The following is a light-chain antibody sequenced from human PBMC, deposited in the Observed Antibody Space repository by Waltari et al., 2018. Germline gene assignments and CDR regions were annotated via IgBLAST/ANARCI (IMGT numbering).Light chain of an antibody. CDR3: QQTYSPPPYT. J-gene: IGKJ2*01. Sequence: DIQMTQSPSSLSSFVVDIVTITCLASQRIRNFLSWYQQKSGKAPELLIFGASTLQDGAPSRFRGSGSGTEFTLTISGLQPEDFGTYYCQQTYSPPPYTFGQGTKLEIK. CDR1: QRIRNF. CDR2: GAS. V-gene: IGKV1-39*01.